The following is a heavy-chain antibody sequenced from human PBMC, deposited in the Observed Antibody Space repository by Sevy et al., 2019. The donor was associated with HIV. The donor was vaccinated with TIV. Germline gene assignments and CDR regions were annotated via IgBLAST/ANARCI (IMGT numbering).Heavy chain of an antibody. CDR2: LSFGCGKI. D-gene: IGHD2-8*01. CDR1: GFAFYEYG. J-gene: IGHJ4*02. V-gene: IGHV3-23*01. CDR3: AREGCSRPHDY. Sequence: GGSLRLSCAASGFAFYEYGMSWIRQAPGKGLEWVATLSFGCGKINYADSVKGRFTISRDNSKNSFYLQMDNLRVEHTALYYCAREGCSRPHDYWGQGTRVTVSS.